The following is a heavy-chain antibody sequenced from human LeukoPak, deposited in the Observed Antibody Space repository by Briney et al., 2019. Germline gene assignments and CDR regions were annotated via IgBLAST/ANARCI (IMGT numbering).Heavy chain of an antibody. CDR1: GYTFTSYG. CDR2: ISAYNGNT. V-gene: IGHV1-18*01. Sequence: ASVKVSCKASGYTFTSYGISWVRQAPGQGLEWMGWISAYNGNTNYAQKLQGRVTMTTDTSTSTAYMELRSLRSDDTAVYYCARRMVEQRGSSLGNWLDPWGQGTLVTVSS. J-gene: IGHJ5*02. D-gene: IGHD2-8*01. CDR3: ARRMVEQRGSSLGNWLDP.